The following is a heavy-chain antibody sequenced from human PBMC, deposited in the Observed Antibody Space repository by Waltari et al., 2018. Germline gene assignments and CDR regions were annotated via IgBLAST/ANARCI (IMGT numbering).Heavy chain of an antibody. D-gene: IGHD3-9*01. Sequence: QLQLQESGPGLVKPSETLSLTCTVSGGSISSSSYYWGWIRQPPGKGLEWIGSIYYSGSTYYNPSLKSRVTISVDTSKNQFSLELSSVTAADTAVYYCARGGRGYDILTGYYSGGYYFDYWGQGTLVTVSS. CDR1: GGSISSSSYY. V-gene: IGHV4-39*07. CDR3: ARGGRGYDILTGYYSGGYYFDY. CDR2: IYYSGST. J-gene: IGHJ4*02.